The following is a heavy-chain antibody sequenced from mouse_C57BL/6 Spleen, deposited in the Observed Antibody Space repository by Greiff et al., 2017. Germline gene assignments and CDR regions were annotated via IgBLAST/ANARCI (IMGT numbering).Heavy chain of an antibody. J-gene: IGHJ1*03. CDR3: ARRIHYYGSSHWDFDV. CDR2: IYPRSGNT. V-gene: IGHV1-81*01. D-gene: IGHD1-1*01. CDR1: GYTFTSYG. Sequence: VQLQESGAELARPGASVKLSCKASGYTFTSYGISWVKQRTGQGLEWIGEIYPRSGNTYYNEKFKGKATLTADKSSSTAYMELRSLTSEDSAVYFCARRIHYYGSSHWDFDVWGTGTTVTVSS.